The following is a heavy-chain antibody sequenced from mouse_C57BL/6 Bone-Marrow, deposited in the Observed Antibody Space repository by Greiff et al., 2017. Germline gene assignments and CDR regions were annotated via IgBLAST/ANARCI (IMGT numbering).Heavy chain of an antibody. CDR2: IYPGGGYT. V-gene: IGHV1-63*01. J-gene: IGHJ4*01. D-gene: IGHD2-3*01. Sequence: QVQLQQSGAELVRPGTSVKMSCKASGYTFTNYWIGWAKQRPGHGLEWIGDIYPGGGYTNYNEKFKGKATLTADKSSSTAYMQFSSLTSEDSAIYYCARWKGYYDREAMDYWGQRTSVTVSS. CDR1: GYTFTNYW. CDR3: ARWKGYYDREAMDY.